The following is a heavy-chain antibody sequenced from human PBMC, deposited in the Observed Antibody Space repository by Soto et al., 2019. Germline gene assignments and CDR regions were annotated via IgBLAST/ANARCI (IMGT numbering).Heavy chain of an antibody. V-gene: IGHV4-59*08. CDR2: IYYSGST. D-gene: IGHD6-13*01. J-gene: IGHJ5*02. Sequence: SQPLSLSWSVAEGSISALYWRWIRKSPGKGLEWIGYIYYSGSTNYNPSLKSRVTISLDTSKNQFSLHLTSVTAADTAIYYCARRACAAAAGYRPPCGPATLVTAS. CDR1: EGSISALY. CDR3: ARRACAAAAGYRPP.